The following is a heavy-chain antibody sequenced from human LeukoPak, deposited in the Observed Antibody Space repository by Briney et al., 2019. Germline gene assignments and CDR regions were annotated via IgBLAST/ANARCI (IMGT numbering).Heavy chain of an antibody. CDR2: INSNSGGT. J-gene: IGHJ4*02. Sequence: ASVKVSCKASGYTFTGYYMHWVRQAPGQGLEWMGWINSNSGGTNYAQKFQGRVTMTRDTSISTAYMELSRLRSDDTAVYYCARETRYSYGYPFDYWGQGTLVTVSS. CDR1: GYTFTGYY. V-gene: IGHV1-2*02. D-gene: IGHD5-18*01. CDR3: ARETRYSYGYPFDY.